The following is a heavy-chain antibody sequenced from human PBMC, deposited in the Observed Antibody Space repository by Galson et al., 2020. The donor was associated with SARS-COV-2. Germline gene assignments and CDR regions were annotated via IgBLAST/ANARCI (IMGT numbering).Heavy chain of an antibody. CDR2: IYYSGST. Sequence: SETLSLTCTVSGGSISSGGYYWSWIRQHPGKGLEWIGYIYYSGSTYYNPSLKSRVTISVDTSKNQFSLKLSSVTAADTAVYYCARDLMGESYGYLNPEPHDAFDIWGQGTMVTVSS. CDR1: GGSISSGGYY. J-gene: IGHJ3*02. CDR3: ARDLMGESYGYLNPEPHDAFDI. V-gene: IGHV4-31*03. D-gene: IGHD5-18*01.